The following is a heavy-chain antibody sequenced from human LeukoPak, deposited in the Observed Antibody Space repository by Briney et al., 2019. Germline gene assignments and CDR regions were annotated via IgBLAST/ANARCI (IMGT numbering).Heavy chain of an antibody. CDR2: ISGSGGST. CDR1: GFTFSSYA. D-gene: IGHD6-13*01. V-gene: IGHV3-23*01. J-gene: IGHJ6*03. CDR3: AKDLSSTWYSYMDV. Sequence: GGSQRLSCAASGFTFSSYAMSWVRQAPGKGLEWVSTISGSGGSTDYADSVKGRFTISRDNSKNTLYLQMNSLRAEDTAVYYCAKDLSSTWYSYMDVWGKGTTVTVSS.